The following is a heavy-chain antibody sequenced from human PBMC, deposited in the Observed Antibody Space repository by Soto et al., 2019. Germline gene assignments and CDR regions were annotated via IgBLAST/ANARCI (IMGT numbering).Heavy chain of an antibody. Sequence: EVQLVESGGDLVQPGGSLGLSCAASGLTFSSYWMSWVRQAPGKGLEWVANIKQDGSERYYVDSVKGRFTISRDNAKNSLYLQMNSLRAEDTAVYYCATDSGTSDYWGQGTLVTVSS. D-gene: IGHD1-1*01. J-gene: IGHJ4*02. CDR2: IKQDGSER. V-gene: IGHV3-7*01. CDR3: ATDSGTSDY. CDR1: GLTFSSYW.